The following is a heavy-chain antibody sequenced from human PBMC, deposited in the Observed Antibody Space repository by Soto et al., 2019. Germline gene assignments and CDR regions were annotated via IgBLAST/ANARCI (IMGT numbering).Heavy chain of an antibody. J-gene: IGHJ6*03. CDR2: IYYSGST. CDR1: ISTVSGGSISSYY. CDR3: AKSYYDFWSDVYYYYMDV. V-gene: IGHV4-59*08. D-gene: IGHD3-3*01. Sequence: ISTVSGGSISSYYWSWIRQPPGKGLEWIGYIYYSGSTNYNPSLKSRISISVDTSKNQFSLKLSSVSAADTAVYYCAKSYYDFWSDVYYYYMDVWGKGTTVTVSS.